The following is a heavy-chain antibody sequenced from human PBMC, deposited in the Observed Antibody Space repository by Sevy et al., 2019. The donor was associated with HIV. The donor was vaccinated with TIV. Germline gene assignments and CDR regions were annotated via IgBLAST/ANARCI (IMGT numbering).Heavy chain of an antibody. J-gene: IGHJ4*02. CDR2: ISSGGSNK. CDR1: TFTFSDYY. Sequence: GGSLRLSCAASTFTFSDYYMTWIRQAPAKGLEWVSHISSGGSNKYYADSVKGRFTISRDNAKNSLYLQMNSLRVEDTALYYCARVRYNYGSYYFDYWGQGTLVTVSS. D-gene: IGHD5-18*01. CDR3: ARVRYNYGSYYFDY. V-gene: IGHV3-11*01.